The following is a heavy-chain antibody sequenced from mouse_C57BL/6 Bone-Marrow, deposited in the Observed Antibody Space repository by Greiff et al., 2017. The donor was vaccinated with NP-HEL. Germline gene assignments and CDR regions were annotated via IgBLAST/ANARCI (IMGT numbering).Heavy chain of an antibody. CDR3: ARDANYYAMDY. CDR2: SRNKANDYTT. J-gene: IGHJ4*01. CDR1: GFTFSDFY. V-gene: IGHV7-1*01. Sequence: DVKLVESGGGLVQSGRSLRLSCATSGFTFSDFYMEWVRQAPGKGLEWIAASRNKANDYTTEYSASVKGRFIVSRDTSQSILYLQMNALRAEDTAIYYCARDANYYAMDYWGQGTSVTVSS.